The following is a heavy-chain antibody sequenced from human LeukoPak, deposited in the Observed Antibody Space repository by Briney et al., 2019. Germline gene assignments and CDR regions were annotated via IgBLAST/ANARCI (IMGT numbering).Heavy chain of an antibody. Sequence: SETLSLTCAVYGGSFSGYYWSWIRQPPGKGLEWIGEINHSGSTNYNPSLKSRVTISVDTSKNQFSLQLNSVTPEDTAVYYCARDRTGVGQLANWFDPWGQGTLVTVSS. D-gene: IGHD6-13*01. CDR2: INHSGST. J-gene: IGHJ5*02. CDR3: ARDRTGVGQLANWFDP. CDR1: GGSFSGYY. V-gene: IGHV4-34*01.